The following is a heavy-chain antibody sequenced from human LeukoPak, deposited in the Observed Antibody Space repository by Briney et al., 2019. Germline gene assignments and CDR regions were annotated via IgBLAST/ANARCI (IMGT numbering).Heavy chain of an antibody. Sequence: PSETLSLTCTVSGGSINNYYWTWIRQPAGKGLEWIGRIYSSGSTNYNPSLKSRVTMSVDTSKNQFSLKLSSVTAADTAVYYCARVRGILRYLKGAFDIWGQGTMVTVSS. V-gene: IGHV4-4*07. J-gene: IGHJ3*02. CDR2: IYSSGST. CDR1: GGSINNYY. D-gene: IGHD3-9*01. CDR3: ARVRGILRYLKGAFDI.